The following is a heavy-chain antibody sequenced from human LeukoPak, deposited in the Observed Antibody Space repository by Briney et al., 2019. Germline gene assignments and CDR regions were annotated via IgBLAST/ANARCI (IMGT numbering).Heavy chain of an antibody. CDR2: IYPGDSDT. V-gene: IGHV5-51*01. CDR1: GYSFTSYW. D-gene: IGHD1-26*01. CDR3: ARLYRGSYPGVLDY. Sequence: LGASLNISWKGSGYSFTSYWIGGVRQMPGKGLEWMGIIYPGDSDTRYSPSFQGQVTISADKSISTAYLQWSSLKASDTAMYYCARLYRGSYPGVLDYWGQGTLVTASS. J-gene: IGHJ4*02.